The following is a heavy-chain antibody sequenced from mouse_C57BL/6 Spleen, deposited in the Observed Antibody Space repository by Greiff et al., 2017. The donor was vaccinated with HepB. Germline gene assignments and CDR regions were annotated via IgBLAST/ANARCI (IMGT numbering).Heavy chain of an antibody. J-gene: IGHJ1*03. CDR3: ARDRLMTTVVDYWYFDV. D-gene: IGHD1-1*01. V-gene: IGHV3-6*01. CDR1: GYSITSGYY. CDR2: ISYDGSN. Sequence: EVQLQQSGPGLVKPSQSLSLTCSVTGYSITSGYYWNWIRQFPGNKLEWMGYISYDGSNNYNPSLKNRISITRDTSKNQFFLKLNSVTTEDTATYYCARDRLMTTVVDYWYFDVWGTGTTVTVSS.